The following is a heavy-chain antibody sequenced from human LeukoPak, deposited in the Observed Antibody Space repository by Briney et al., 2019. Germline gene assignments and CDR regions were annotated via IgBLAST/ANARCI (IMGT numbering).Heavy chain of an antibody. V-gene: IGHV3-30*18. CDR3: AKGFKQQGKTDYFDY. CDR1: GFTFSSYG. CDR2: ISYDGSNK. Sequence: GRSLRLSCAASGFTFSSYGMHWVRQAPGKGLEWVAVISYDGSNKYYADSVKGRFTISRDNSKNTLYLQMNSLRAEDTAVYYCAKGFKQQGKTDYFDYWGQGTLVTVSS. J-gene: IGHJ4*02. D-gene: IGHD6-13*01.